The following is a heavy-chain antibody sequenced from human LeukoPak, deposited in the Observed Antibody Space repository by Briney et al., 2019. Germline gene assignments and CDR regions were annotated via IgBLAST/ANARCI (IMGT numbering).Heavy chain of an antibody. D-gene: IGHD3-10*01. CDR1: GGSISSGDYY. Sequence: SETLSLTCTVSGGSISSGDYYWSWIRQPPGKGLEWIGYIYYSGSTYYNPSFKSRVTISVDTSKNQFSLKLSSVTAADTAVYYCARGARFPLDAFDIWGQGTMVTVSS. CDR3: ARGARFPLDAFDI. CDR2: IYYSGST. J-gene: IGHJ3*02. V-gene: IGHV4-30-4*08.